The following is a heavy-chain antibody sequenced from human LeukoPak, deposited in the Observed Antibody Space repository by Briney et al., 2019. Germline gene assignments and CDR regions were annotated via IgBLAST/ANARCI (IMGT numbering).Heavy chain of an antibody. V-gene: IGHV4-30-2*01. CDR2: IYHSGST. CDR3: ARDGCSSTSCSGWFNP. J-gene: IGHJ5*02. Sequence: SQTLSLTCTVSGGSISSGGYYWSWIRQPPGKGLEWIGYIYHSGSTYYNPPLKSRVTISVDTSKNQFSLKLSSVTAADTAVYYCARDGCSSTSCSGWFNPWGQGTLVTVSS. CDR1: GGSISSGGYY. D-gene: IGHD2-2*01.